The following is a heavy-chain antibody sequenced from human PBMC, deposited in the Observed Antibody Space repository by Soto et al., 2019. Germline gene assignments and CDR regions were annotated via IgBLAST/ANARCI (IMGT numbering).Heavy chain of an antibody. Sequence: GGSLRLSCAASGFTLSDYAMSWVRQAPGKGLEWVSTVSDSGGRPYYADSVKGRLTISRDTSKNTLYLQMNSLRADDTAVYYCAKLPAAQSYFDFWGQGTLVTVSS. V-gene: IGHV3-23*01. CDR1: GFTLSDYA. CDR2: VSDSGGRP. J-gene: IGHJ4*02. D-gene: IGHD2-2*01. CDR3: AKLPAAQSYFDF.